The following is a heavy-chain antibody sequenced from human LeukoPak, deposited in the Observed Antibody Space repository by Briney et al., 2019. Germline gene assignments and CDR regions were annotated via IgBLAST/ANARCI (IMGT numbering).Heavy chain of an antibody. CDR3: ARHVTTKGYYFDY. Sequence: SETLSLTCAVSGYFISSGYYWGWIRQPPGKGLEWIGYIYYSGSTNYNPSLKSRVTISVDTSKNQFSLKLSSVTAADTAVYYCARHVTTKGYYFDYWGQGTLVTVSS. CDR2: IYYSGST. CDR1: GYFISSGYY. D-gene: IGHD4-11*01. J-gene: IGHJ4*02. V-gene: IGHV4-38-2*01.